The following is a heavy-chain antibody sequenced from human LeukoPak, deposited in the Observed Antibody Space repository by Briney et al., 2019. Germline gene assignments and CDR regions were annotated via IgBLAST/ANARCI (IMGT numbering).Heavy chain of an antibody. CDR2: IIPIFGTA. CDR3: AAQGYCSSTSCYTVMDY. V-gene: IGHV1-69*01. CDR1: GGTFSSYA. Sequence: SVKVSCKASGGTFSSYAISWVRPAPGQGLEWMGGIIPIFGTANYAQKFQGRVTITADESTSTAYMELSSLRSEDTAVYYCAAQGYCSSTSCYTVMDYWGQGTLVTVSS. D-gene: IGHD2-2*02. J-gene: IGHJ4*02.